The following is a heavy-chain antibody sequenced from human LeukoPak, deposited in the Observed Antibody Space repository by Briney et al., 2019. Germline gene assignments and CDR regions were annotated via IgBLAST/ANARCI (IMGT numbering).Heavy chain of an antibody. J-gene: IGHJ4*02. CDR3: AVGSCSGGSCYSDPRDDY. CDR1: GGSFRGYY. V-gene: IGHV4-34*01. D-gene: IGHD2-15*01. CDR2: INHRGLT. Sequence: SETLSLTCAVSGGSFRGYYWSWIRQPPRKGLEWIGEINHRGLTNYNPSLNSRVTISVDTSKNQFSLKLSSVTAADTAIYYYAVGSCSGGSCYSDPRDDYWGQGTLVTVSS.